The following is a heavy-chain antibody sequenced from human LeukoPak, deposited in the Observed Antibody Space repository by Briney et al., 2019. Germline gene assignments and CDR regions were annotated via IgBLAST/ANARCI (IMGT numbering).Heavy chain of an antibody. CDR3: ARGSDIAVDYNWFDP. V-gene: IGHV4-59*01. Sequence: SETLSLTCTVSGGSISSYYWSWIRQPPGKGLEWIGYIYYSGSTNYNPSLKSRVTISVDTSRNQYSQKQRPVAAANTHVYYCARGSDIAVDYNWFDPWGQGTLVTVSS. J-gene: IGHJ5*02. D-gene: IGHD6-19*01. CDR2: IYYSGST. CDR1: GGSISSYY.